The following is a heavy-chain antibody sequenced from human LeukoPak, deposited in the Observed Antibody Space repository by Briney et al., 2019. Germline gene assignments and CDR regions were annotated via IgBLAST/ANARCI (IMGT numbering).Heavy chain of an antibody. CDR3: AKTFYSGSGSELPHH. D-gene: IGHD3-10*01. J-gene: IGHJ1*01. V-gene: IGHV3-21*01. CDR2: ISSSSGYI. Sequence: GGSLRLSCAASGFTFSSYAMNWVRQAPGKGLEWVSSISSSSGYIFYADSVKGRFTISRDNSKKIVYLQMDSLRVDDTAVYYCAKTFYSGSGSELPHHWGQGTLVTVSS. CDR1: GFTFSSYA.